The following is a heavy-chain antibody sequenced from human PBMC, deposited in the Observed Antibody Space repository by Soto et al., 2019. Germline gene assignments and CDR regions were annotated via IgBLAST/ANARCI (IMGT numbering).Heavy chain of an antibody. J-gene: IGHJ4*02. V-gene: IGHV3-74*01. CDR1: GFTFSSYW. Sequence: EVQLVESGGGLVQPGGSLRLSCAASGFTFSSYWMHWVRQAPGKGLVWVSRINSDGSSTSYADSVKGRFTISRDNAKNTLYLQMNSLRAEDTAGHYCAREGYYCSGGSCYIYYWGQGTLVTVSS. CDR3: AREGYYCSGGSCYIYY. D-gene: IGHD2-15*01. CDR2: INSDGSST.